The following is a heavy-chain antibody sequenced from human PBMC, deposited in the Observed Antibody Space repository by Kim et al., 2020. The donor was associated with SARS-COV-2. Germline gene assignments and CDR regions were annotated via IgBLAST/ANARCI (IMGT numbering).Heavy chain of an antibody. V-gene: IGHV3-53*01. CDR2: VRT. J-gene: IGHJ4*02. Sequence: VRTSYADSVKGRFTISKDNSRNTVYLQMDSLRAEDSAVYYCASLTRSNDHWGQGTLVTVSS. CDR3: ASLTRSNDH.